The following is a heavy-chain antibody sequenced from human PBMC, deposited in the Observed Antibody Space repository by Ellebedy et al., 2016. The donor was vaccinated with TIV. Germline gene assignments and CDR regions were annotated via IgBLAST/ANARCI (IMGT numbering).Heavy chain of an antibody. D-gene: IGHD3-16*01. CDR3: VPWGKSYGR. Sequence: GESLKLSCAASGFTVSDYFMSWVRQAPGKGLEWVSYITSSGSTLYCADSGNGRFTVARDNAKNSLYLQMNSLRGDDTAVDYCVPWGKSYGRWGQGSLVTSSS. CDR1: GFTVSDYF. J-gene: IGHJ4*02. V-gene: IGHV3-11*01. CDR2: ITSSGSTL.